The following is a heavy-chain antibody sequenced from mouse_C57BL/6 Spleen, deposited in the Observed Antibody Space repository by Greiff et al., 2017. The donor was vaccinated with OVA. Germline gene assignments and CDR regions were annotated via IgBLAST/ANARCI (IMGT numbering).Heavy chain of an antibody. D-gene: IGHD1-1*01. Sequence: QVQLKESGAELVKPGASVKISCKASGYAFSSYWMNWVKQRPGKGLEWIGQIYPGDGDTNYNGKFKGKATLTADKSSSTAYMQLSSLTSEDSAVYFCARDFSITTATYFDVWGTGTTVTVSS. CDR3: ARDFSITTATYFDV. CDR2: IYPGDGDT. J-gene: IGHJ1*03. CDR1: GYAFSSYW. V-gene: IGHV1-80*01.